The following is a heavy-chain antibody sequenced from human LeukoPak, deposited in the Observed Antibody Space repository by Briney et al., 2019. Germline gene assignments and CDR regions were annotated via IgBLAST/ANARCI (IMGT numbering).Heavy chain of an antibody. J-gene: IGHJ4*02. D-gene: IGHD4-23*01. CDR1: GGSFSGYY. CDR2: INHSGST. V-gene: IGHV4-34*01. Sequence: KSSETLSLTCAVYGGSFSGYYWGWIRQPPGKGLEWIGEINHSGSTNYNPSLKSRVTISLDTSKNQFSLKLSSVTAADTAVYYRARGRGGNSGDNWGQGTLVTVSS. CDR3: ARGRGGNSGDN.